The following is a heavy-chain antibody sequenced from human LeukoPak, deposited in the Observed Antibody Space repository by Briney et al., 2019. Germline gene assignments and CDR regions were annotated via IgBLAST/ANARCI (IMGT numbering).Heavy chain of an antibody. V-gene: IGHV1-2*06. CDR3: AIKRIRGNPFDF. J-gene: IGHJ4*02. Sequence: GAPVEVSCKAPAYTFSDHYVHWVRQAPGQGREWMGRFHPSRGSEGYAPKFQGRVIMTSDTSISTAYMHLTRLRSDDTAVYYCAIKRIRGNPFDFRGEGTLVTVSS. CDR1: AYTFSDHY. D-gene: IGHD2/OR15-2a*01. CDR2: FHPSRGSE.